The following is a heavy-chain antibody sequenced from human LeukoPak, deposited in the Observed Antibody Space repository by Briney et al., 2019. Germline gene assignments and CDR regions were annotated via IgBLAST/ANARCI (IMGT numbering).Heavy chain of an antibody. J-gene: IGHJ6*02. CDR3: AKRTNDYYAGSGYGYGMDV. V-gene: IGHV3-23*01. CDR1: GFTFSSYA. CDR2: ISGSGGST. Sequence: GGSLRLSCAASGFTFSSYAMSWVRQAPGKGLEWVSAISGSGGSTDYADSVKGRFTISRDNSKNTLYLQMNSLRAEDTAVYYCAKRTNDYYAGSGYGYGMDVWGQGTTVTVSS. D-gene: IGHD3-22*01.